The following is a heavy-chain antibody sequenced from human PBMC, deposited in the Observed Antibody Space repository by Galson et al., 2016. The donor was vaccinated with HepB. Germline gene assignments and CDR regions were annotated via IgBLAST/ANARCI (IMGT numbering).Heavy chain of an antibody. CDR3: ASPHYDSTNYYVRECFDP. CDR1: GLTFSSHA. V-gene: IGHV3-23*01. Sequence: SLRLSCAASGLTFSSHAMSWVRQAPGKGLEWVSTITGSGGGTYYADSVKGRFTISRHNSKSPLYLQMNTLRAEDTAIYYCASPHYDSTNYYVRECFDPWGQGTLVTVSS. D-gene: IGHD3-10*02. CDR2: ITGSGGGT. J-gene: IGHJ5*02.